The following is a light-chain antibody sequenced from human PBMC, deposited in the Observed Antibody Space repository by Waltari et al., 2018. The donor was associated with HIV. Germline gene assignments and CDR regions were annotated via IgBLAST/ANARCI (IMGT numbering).Light chain of an antibody. CDR2: RDN. CDR1: SSNIGGNY. V-gene: IGLV1-47*01. J-gene: IGLJ3*02. CDR3: GAWDDSLSGWV. Sequence: QSVLTQPPSASETPGQRVTISCSGSSSNIGGNYVYWYQHLPGTAPKLLIYRDNQRPSVLAGGFSGSRSVASASLAISGLRSEDEADYYCGAWDDSLSGWVFGGGTKLTVL.